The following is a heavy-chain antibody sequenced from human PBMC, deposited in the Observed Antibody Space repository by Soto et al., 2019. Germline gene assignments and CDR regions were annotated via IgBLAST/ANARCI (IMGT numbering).Heavy chain of an antibody. D-gene: IGHD2-2*01. CDR1: GGSISSYY. CDR2: IYYSGST. CDR3: ARLNVVPAELDAFDI. V-gene: IGHV4-59*08. J-gene: IGHJ3*02. Sequence: LSLTCTVSGGSISSYYWSWIRQPPGKGLEWIGYIYYSGSTNYNPSLKSRVTISVDTSKNQFSLKLSSVTAADTAVYYCARLNVVPAELDAFDIWGQGTMVTVSS.